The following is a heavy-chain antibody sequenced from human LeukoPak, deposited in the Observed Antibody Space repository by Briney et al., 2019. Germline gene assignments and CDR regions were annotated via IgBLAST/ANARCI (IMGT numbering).Heavy chain of an antibody. CDR1: DFTFSSYG. V-gene: IGHV3-33*06. CDR3: AKEDYGDHTGYNWFDP. CDR2: IWYDGSNK. Sequence: GGSLTLSCPASDFTFSSYGLHWAPQATGKGREGGPVIWYDGSNKYYADSVKGRFTISRDNSKNTLYLQMNSLRAEDTAVYYCAKEDYGDHTGYNWFDPWGQGTLVTVSS. D-gene: IGHD4-17*01. J-gene: IGHJ5*02.